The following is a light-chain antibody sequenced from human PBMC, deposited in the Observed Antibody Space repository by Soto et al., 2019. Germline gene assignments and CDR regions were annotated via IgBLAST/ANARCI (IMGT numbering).Light chain of an antibody. CDR1: SSDVGGYDY. V-gene: IGLV2-14*03. J-gene: IGLJ1*01. Sequence: QSALTQPASVSGSPGQSITISCTGTSSDVGGYDYVSWYQHHPGKAPKLMIYDVSNRPSGVSNRFSGSKSGNTASLTISWLQAEDEADYYCRSYTSSSLYVLGTGTKVTVL. CDR2: DVS. CDR3: RSYTSSSLYV.